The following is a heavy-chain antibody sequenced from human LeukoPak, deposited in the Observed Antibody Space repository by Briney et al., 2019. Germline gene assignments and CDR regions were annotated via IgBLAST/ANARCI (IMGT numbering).Heavy chain of an antibody. CDR1: GFTFSSYW. Sequence: GGSLRLSCAASGFTFSSYWMHWVRQAPGKGPVWVSRINSDGSSTNYADSVKGRFTISGDNAKNTLYLQMNSLRAEDTAVYYCARAMAMVRGVRRYYYYGMDVWGQGTTVTVSS. CDR2: INSDGSST. V-gene: IGHV3-74*01. J-gene: IGHJ6*02. D-gene: IGHD3-10*01. CDR3: ARAMAMVRGVRRYYYYGMDV.